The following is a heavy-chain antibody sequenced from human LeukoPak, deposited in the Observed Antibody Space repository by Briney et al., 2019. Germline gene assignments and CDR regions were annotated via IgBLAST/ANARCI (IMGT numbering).Heavy chain of an antibody. J-gene: IGHJ4*02. D-gene: IGHD6-19*01. CDR1: GYTFTGYY. Sequence: ASVKVSCKASGYTFTGYYMHWVRQAPGQGLEWMGRINPNSGGTNYAQKFQGRVSMTRDTSISTAYMELSRLRSHDTAVYYCARGPRRSSGWYDYWGQGTLLTVSS. CDR3: ARGPRRSSGWYDY. CDR2: INPNSGGT. V-gene: IGHV1-2*06.